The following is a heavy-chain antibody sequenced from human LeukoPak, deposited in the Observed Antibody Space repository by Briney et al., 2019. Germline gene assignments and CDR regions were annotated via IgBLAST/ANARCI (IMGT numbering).Heavy chain of an antibody. CDR2: ISGDGTLT. D-gene: IGHD1-26*01. V-gene: IGHV3-23*01. CDR1: GFTFITYS. J-gene: IGHJ4*02. CDR3: AKGDTTWELPHDY. Sequence: GGSLRLSWAAAGFTFITYSMNWVRQAPGKGLEWVSYISGDGTLTYYADSVKGQFTISRDNSKNTLYLQMNSLRAEDTAVYYCAKGDTTWELPHDYWGQGTLVTVSS.